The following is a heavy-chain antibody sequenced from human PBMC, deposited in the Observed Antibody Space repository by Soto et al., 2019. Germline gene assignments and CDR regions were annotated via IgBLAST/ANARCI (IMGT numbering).Heavy chain of an antibody. CDR1: GFTFSKYA. CDR2: ISSNGAGT. Sequence: PGGSLRLSCAASGFTFSKYAMTWARQAPGKGLEWVSAISSNGAGTYYVDSVKGRFTVSRDNSKNTLYLQMHSLRAEDTAVYYCGRDRVRNDRRSDYSILTDSWGQGTVVTVSS. CDR3: GRDRVRNDRRSDYSILTDS. V-gene: IGHV3-23*01. J-gene: IGHJ4*02. D-gene: IGHD3-22*01.